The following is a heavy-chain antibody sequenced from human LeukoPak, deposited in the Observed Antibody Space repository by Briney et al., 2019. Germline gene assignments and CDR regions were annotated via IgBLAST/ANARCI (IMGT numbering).Heavy chain of an antibody. CDR3: AKDWTTVVTPKGYYFDS. CDR2: ISTTGGST. D-gene: IGHD4-23*01. Sequence: GGSLRLSCAASGFSFNNYAMSWIRQAPGKGLEWVSAISTTGGSTYYADSVKGRFTVSRDNSKNTLSLQMDSLRVEDTALYYCAKDWTTVVTPKGYYFDSWGQGTLVTVSS. CDR1: GFSFNNYA. J-gene: IGHJ4*02. V-gene: IGHV3-23*01.